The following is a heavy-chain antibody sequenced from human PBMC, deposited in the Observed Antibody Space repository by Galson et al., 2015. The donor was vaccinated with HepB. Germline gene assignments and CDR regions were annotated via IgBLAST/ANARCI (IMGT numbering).Heavy chain of an antibody. CDR3: VRARREVLRFFDSDH. CDR2: INSVSSHI. CDR1: GFTLSTYS. V-gene: IGHV3-21*01. J-gene: IGHJ4*02. D-gene: IGHD3-3*01. Sequence: SLRLSCAAYGFTLSTYSMTWVRQAPGMGLEWVSSINSVSSHIYYADSVRGRFTISRDNAKNSLSLQMNSLRVEDTAVYYCVRARREVLRFFDSDHWGQGTLVTVSS.